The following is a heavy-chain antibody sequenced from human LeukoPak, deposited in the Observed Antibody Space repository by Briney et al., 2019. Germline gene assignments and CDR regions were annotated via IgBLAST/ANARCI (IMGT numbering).Heavy chain of an antibody. V-gene: IGHV4-61*01. J-gene: IGHJ5*02. D-gene: IGHD2-15*01. CDR1: GGSVSSSLNK. Sequence: SETLSLTCSVSGGSVSSSLNKWSWIRQPPGKGLEWIGEISYSGSASYNLSLRSRVTISIDASTNQFSLTLDSVTAADTAVYYCATEAECSGGSCYSYGWFDPWGQGTQVIVSS. CDR3: ATEAECSGGSCYSYGWFDP. CDR2: ISYSGSA.